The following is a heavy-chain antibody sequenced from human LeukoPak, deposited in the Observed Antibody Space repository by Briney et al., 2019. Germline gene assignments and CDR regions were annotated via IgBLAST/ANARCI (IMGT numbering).Heavy chain of an antibody. CDR1: GFTFSSYA. V-gene: IGHV3-23*01. Sequence: PGGSLRLSCAASGFTFSSYAMSWVRQAPGKGLEWVSAISGSGGSTYYADSVKGRFTISRDSSKNTVYLQMNSLRAEDTAVYYCALAHYDFWSGYYFWGQGTLVTVSS. J-gene: IGHJ4*02. CDR2: ISGSGGST. D-gene: IGHD3-3*01. CDR3: ALAHYDFWSGYYF.